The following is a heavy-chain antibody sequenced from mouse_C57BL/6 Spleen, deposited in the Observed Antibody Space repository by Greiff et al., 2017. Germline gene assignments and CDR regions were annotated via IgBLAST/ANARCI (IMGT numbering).Heavy chain of an antibody. CDR1: GYTFTSYG. CDR2: IYPRSGNT. CDR3: ALGQGFAY. D-gene: IGHD4-1*01. V-gene: IGHV1-81*01. J-gene: IGHJ3*01. Sequence: VKLVESGAELARPGASVKLSCKASGYTFTSYGISWVKQRTGQGLEWIGEIYPRSGNTYYNEKFKGKATLTADKSSSTAYMELRSLTSEDSAVYFCALGQGFAYWGQGTLVTVSA.